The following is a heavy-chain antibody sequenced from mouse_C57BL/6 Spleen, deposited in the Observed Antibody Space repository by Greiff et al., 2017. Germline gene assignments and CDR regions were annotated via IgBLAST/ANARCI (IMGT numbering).Heavy chain of an antibody. CDR2: ISSGSSTI. V-gene: IGHV5-17*01. Sequence: RVEWVAYISSGSSTIYYADTVKGRFTISRDNAKNTLFLQMTSLRSEDTAMYYCARDITTVVARAMDYWGQGTSVTVSS. CDR3: ARDITTVVARAMDY. J-gene: IGHJ4*01. D-gene: IGHD1-1*01.